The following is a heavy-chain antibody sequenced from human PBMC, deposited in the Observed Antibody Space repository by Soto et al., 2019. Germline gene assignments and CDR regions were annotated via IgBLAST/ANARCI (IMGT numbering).Heavy chain of an antibody. CDR1: GYAFSSYG. CDR3: ARDPPITGSLRGTPLMAV. D-gene: IGHD1-20*01. J-gene: IGHJ6*02. Sequence: QIQLVQSEGEVKKPGASVKVSCKASGYAFSSYGYSWVRQAPGQGLEWMGWISAYNGHTNVPHKFQDRVTMTTDTSTSTAYMELRSLISDDTAVYYCARDPPITGSLRGTPLMAVWGQGTTVTVSS. CDR2: ISAYNGHT. V-gene: IGHV1-18*04.